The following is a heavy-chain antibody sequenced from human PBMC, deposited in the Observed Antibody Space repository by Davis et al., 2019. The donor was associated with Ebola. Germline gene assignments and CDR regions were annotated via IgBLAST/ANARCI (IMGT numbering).Heavy chain of an antibody. Sequence: LRLSCAVYGGSFSGYYWSWIRQPPGKGLEWIGEINHSGSTNYNPSLKSRVTISVDTSKNQFSLKLSSVTAADTAVYYCARDHEGYTAMANNYYYYMDVWGKGTTVTVSS. V-gene: IGHV4-34*09. CDR1: GGSFSGYY. J-gene: IGHJ6*03. CDR2: INHSGST. D-gene: IGHD5-18*01. CDR3: ARDHEGYTAMANNYYYYMDV.